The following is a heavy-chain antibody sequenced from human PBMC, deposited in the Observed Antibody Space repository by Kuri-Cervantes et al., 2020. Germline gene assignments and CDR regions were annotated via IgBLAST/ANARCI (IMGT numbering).Heavy chain of an antibody. CDR1: GGSISSTNW. J-gene: IGHJ4*02. CDR2: IYHSGTT. D-gene: IGHD6-19*01. CDR3: ARTSSVAGHFDY. Sequence: SETLSLTCTVSGGSISSTNWWSWVRQPPGKGLEWIGEIYHSGTTNYNPSLKSRVTISVDTSKNQFSLKLSSVTAADTAVYYCARTSSVAGHFDYWGQGTLVTVSS. V-gene: IGHV4-4*02.